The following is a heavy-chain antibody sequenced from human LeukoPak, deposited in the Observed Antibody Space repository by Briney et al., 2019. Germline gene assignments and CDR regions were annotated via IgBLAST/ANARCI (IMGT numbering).Heavy chain of an antibody. CDR3: ARGSECGGYSGYDSFCWYDP. CDR1: GYTFTSYG. Sequence: GASVKLSCKASGYTFTSYGISWVRQAPGQGLEWMGWISAYNGNTNYAQKLQGRVTMTTDTSTSTAYMELRSLRSDDTAVYYCARGSECGGYSGYDSFCWYDPWGQGTLVTVSS. D-gene: IGHD5-12*01. CDR2: ISAYNGNT. J-gene: IGHJ5*02. V-gene: IGHV1-18*01.